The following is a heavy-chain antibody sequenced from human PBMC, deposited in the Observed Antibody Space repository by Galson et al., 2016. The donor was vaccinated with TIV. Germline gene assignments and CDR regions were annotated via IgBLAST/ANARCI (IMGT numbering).Heavy chain of an antibody. J-gene: IGHJ4*02. CDR2: ISFDRSDK. Sequence: SLRLSCAASGFTFGSYDMHWVRQAPGKGLEWVAIISFDRSDKYYGDSVKGRFTISRDNSKNTLYLQMNSLTAEDTAVYYCARQWQSYFFDYWGQGILVTVSS. D-gene: IGHD6-19*01. V-gene: IGHV3-33*05. CDR1: GFTFGSYD. CDR3: ARQWQSYFFDY.